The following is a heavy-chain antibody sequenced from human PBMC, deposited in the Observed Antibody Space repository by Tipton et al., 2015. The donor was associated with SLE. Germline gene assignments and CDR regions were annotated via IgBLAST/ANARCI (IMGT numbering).Heavy chain of an antibody. CDR2: IYTSGST. Sequence: TLSLTCTVSGGSISSGSYYWSWIRQPAGKGLEWIGRIYTSGSTNYNPSLKSRVTISVDTSKNQFSLKLSPVTAADTAVYYCARRGGDAFDIWGQGTMVTVSS. D-gene: IGHD6-25*01. V-gene: IGHV4-61*02. CDR1: GGSISSGSYY. J-gene: IGHJ3*02. CDR3: ARRGGDAFDI.